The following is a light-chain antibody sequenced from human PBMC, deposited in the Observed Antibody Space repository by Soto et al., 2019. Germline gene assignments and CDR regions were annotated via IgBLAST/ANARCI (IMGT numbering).Light chain of an antibody. Sequence: IPLTQSPSSLSASVGDRVTITCRASQGISSYLAWYQQKPGKAPKLLIYAASTLQSGVPSRFSGSGSGTDFTLTISSLQPEEFATYYCQQLNSYPPSFGGGTKVEIK. V-gene: IGKV1-9*01. CDR3: QQLNSYPPS. J-gene: IGKJ4*01. CDR2: AAS. CDR1: QGISSY.